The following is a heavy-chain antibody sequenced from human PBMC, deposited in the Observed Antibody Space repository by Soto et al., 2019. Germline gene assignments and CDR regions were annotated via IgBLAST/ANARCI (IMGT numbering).Heavy chain of an antibody. CDR3: ARGKTRKPTNWFDP. J-gene: IGHJ5*02. V-gene: IGHV4-34*01. Sequence: PSETLSLTCAVYGGSFSGYYWSWIRQPPGKGLEWIGEINHSGSTNYNPSLKSRVTISVDTSKNQFSLKLSSVTAADTAVYYCARGKTRKPTNWFDPWGQGTLVTVSS. CDR1: GGSFSGYY. CDR2: INHSGST.